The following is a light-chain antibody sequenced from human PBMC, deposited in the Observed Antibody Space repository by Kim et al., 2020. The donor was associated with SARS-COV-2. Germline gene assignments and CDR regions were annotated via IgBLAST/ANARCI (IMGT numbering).Light chain of an antibody. V-gene: IGKV3-15*01. Sequence: SPGERATLSCRTSQSVSSRLAWYQQKPGQPPRLRIYGGSTRATGIPARFSGSGSGTEFTLTISSLQSEDFAAYYCQQYNNWPLTFGGGTKVDIK. CDR1: QSVSSR. J-gene: IGKJ4*01. CDR2: GGS. CDR3: QQYNNWPLT.